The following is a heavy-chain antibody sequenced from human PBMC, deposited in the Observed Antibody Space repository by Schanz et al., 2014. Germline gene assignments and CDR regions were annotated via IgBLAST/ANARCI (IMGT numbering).Heavy chain of an antibody. CDR3: ARGLIAAAGGAFDY. CDR1: GFTFSDYW. D-gene: IGHD6-13*01. J-gene: IGHJ4*02. Sequence: EVHLLESGGGLVQPGGSLRLSCTASGFTFSDYWMSWVRQAPGKGLEWVSAINTGVNTYYADSVRGRFTMSRDNSKNTLYLQMNSLRAGDAAVYYCARGLIAAAGGAFDYWGQGTLVAVSA. V-gene: IGHV3-23*01. CDR2: INTGVNT.